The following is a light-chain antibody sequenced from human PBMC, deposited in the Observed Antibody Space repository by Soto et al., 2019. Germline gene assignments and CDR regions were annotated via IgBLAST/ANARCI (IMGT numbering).Light chain of an antibody. Sequence: SYELTQTPSVSVSPGQTASITCYEDNLGDKYACWYQQKPGQSPVLVIYQDTKRPSGIPERFSGSNSGNTATLTISETQPMDEADYYCQAWGTSTYVFGTGTKLTVL. V-gene: IGLV3-1*01. J-gene: IGLJ1*01. CDR3: QAWGTSTYV. CDR2: QDT. CDR1: NLGDKY.